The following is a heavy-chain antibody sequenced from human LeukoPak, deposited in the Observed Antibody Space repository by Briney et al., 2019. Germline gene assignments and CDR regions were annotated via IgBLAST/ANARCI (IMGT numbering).Heavy chain of an antibody. V-gene: IGHV1-2*02. Sequence: ASVKVSCKASGYTFSVFYIHWLRQAPGQGLEWMGWVVPKSGDTNIAQKFRDRVTMTRGTSINTAYMEINRLTSDDTAMYYCTRGVLLQGRGAFDIWGQGAMVTVSS. CDR2: VVPKSGDT. J-gene: IGHJ3*02. CDR3: TRGVLLQGRGAFDI. D-gene: IGHD2-15*01. CDR1: GYTFSVFY.